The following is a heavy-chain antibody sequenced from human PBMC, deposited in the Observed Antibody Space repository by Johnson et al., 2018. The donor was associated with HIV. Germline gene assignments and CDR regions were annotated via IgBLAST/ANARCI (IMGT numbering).Heavy chain of an antibody. CDR2: IYSGSTI. J-gene: IGHJ3*02. Sequence: EVQLVESGGGLVQPGGSLRLSCAASGFTVSSNYMSWVRQAPGKGLEWVSVIYSGSTIYYADSVKGRFTISRDNAKNSLYLQMNSLRAEDTAVYYCARDIYDSSDDAFDIWGQGTMVTVSS. CDR1: GFTVSSNY. V-gene: IGHV3-66*01. D-gene: IGHD3-22*01. CDR3: ARDIYDSSDDAFDI.